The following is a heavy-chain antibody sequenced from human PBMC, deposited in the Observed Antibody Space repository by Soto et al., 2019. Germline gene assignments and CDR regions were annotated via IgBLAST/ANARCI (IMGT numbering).Heavy chain of an antibody. J-gene: IGHJ6*02. Sequence: SETLSLTSSVSGVSITTSTYYWGWIRQPPGKGLEWIGTMYFSGSTYYNPSLKSRVTISVDTSKNQFSLKLSTVTAADTAVYYCARHVSGWNYYYGMDLSGQGTTVTVSS. D-gene: IGHD6-19*01. V-gene: IGHV4-39*01. CDR1: GVSITTSTYY. CDR2: MYFSGST. CDR3: ARHVSGWNYYYGMDL.